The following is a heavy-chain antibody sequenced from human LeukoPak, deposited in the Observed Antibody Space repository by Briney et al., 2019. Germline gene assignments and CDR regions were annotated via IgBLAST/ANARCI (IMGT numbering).Heavy chain of an antibody. Sequence: TLSLTCAVSGGSISSGNYWSWIRQTAGEGLEWIARIYSDGSTIYNPSLKSRVTISLDTSKNQFSLQLSSVTAADTAVYYCARDLTTYPYNWFDPWGQGTLVTVSS. J-gene: IGHJ5*02. CDR3: ARDLTTYPYNWFDP. V-gene: IGHV4-61*02. D-gene: IGHD4/OR15-4a*01. CDR2: IYSDGST. CDR1: GGSISSGNY.